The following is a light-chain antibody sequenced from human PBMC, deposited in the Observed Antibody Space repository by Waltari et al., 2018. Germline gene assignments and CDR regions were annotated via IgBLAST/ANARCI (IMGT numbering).Light chain of an antibody. V-gene: IGLV2-14*01. CDR2: DVS. CDR1: SSDIGAFTF. CDR3: SSFSSSTAGI. J-gene: IGLJ2*01. Sequence: QSGLTQPASVSGSPGQSITISCAATSSDIGAFTFISWYQQRPGKAPELLVYDVSHRPSGFSTRFSGSKSDNTAALTISGLQAEDEAVYYCSSFSSSTAGIFGGGTKVTVL.